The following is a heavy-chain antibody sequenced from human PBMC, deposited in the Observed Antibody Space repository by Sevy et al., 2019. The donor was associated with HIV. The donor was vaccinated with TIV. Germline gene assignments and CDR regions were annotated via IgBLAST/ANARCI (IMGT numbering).Heavy chain of an antibody. CDR3: AKNPGVGAYYYMDV. D-gene: IGHD1-26*01. J-gene: IGHJ6*03. V-gene: IGHV3-23*01. Sequence: GGSLRLSCAASGFTFSSYAMSWVRQAPGKGLEWVSSISRSGGSTYYADSLKGQFTISRDNSKNTLYLQVNSLRVEDTAVYYCAKNPGVGAYYYMDVWGKGTTVTVSS. CDR2: ISRSGGST. CDR1: GFTFSSYA.